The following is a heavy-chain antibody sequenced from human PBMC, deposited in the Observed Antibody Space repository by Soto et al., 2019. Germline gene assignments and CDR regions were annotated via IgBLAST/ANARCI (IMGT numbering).Heavy chain of an antibody. CDR3: ARLPLGYCSGGSCYDLLFDY. Sequence: PGESLKISCRGSGYSFTSYWIGWVRQMPGKGLEWMGIIYPGDSDTRYSPSFQGQVTISADKSISTAYLQWSSLKASDTAMYYCARLPLGYCSGGSCYDLLFDYWGQGTLVTVSS. J-gene: IGHJ4*02. CDR1: GYSFTSYW. D-gene: IGHD2-15*01. V-gene: IGHV5-51*01. CDR2: IYPGDSDT.